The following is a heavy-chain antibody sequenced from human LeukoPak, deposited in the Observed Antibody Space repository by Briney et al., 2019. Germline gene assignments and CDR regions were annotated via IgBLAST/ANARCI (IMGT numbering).Heavy chain of an antibody. J-gene: IGHJ4*02. CDR3: TSGLQVEL. V-gene: IGHV3-49*04. Sequence: GRSLRLSCTASGFTFGDYAITWVRQAPGKGLEWVGFIRSKAYGGTTQYAASVKGRFTISRDDSKSIAYLQMNSLKTEDTAVYYCTSGLQVELWGQGTLVTVSS. CDR2: IRSKAYGGTT. CDR1: GFTFGDYA. D-gene: IGHD1-1*01.